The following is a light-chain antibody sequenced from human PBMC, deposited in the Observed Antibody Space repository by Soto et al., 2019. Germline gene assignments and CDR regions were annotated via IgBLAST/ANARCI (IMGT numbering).Light chain of an antibody. Sequence: DIQMTQSASSLPASGGDTVTISGQASQDFSKSLNCFQQKPGKAPKLLIYDVFNVETGVPSRYSGRGSGTDFTLNISTLKPEDCATDSCTHYDLLSITFGGGTKV. J-gene: IGKJ4*01. CDR2: DVF. CDR1: QDFSKS. V-gene: IGKV1-33*01. CDR3: THYDLLSIT.